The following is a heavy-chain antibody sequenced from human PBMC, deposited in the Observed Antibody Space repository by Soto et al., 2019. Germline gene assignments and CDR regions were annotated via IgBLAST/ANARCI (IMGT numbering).Heavy chain of an antibody. Sequence: GGSLRLSCAASGFTFGDYWMHWVGQGPGKGLVWVSRINGDESSTSYADSVKGRFTISRDNAKNTLYLQMNSLRAEDTAVYYCARDTLYDFWSGWSRTYGMDVWGKGNKVTVYS. V-gene: IGHV3-74*01. J-gene: IGHJ6*04. CDR1: GFTFGDYW. CDR3: ARDTLYDFWSGWSRTYGMDV. CDR2: INGDESST. D-gene: IGHD3-3*01.